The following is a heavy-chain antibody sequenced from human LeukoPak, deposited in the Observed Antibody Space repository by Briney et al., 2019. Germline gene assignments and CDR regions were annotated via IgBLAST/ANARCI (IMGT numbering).Heavy chain of an antibody. Sequence: ASVKVSCKASGYTFTSYGISWVRQAPGQGLEWMGWISAYNGYTNYAQKFQGRVIMTTDSSTSTAFMELRSLRSDDTAVYYCARDRTPRQTHYDTSGYSYYWGQGTLVTVSS. D-gene: IGHD3-22*01. V-gene: IGHV1-18*01. CDR2: ISAYNGYT. J-gene: IGHJ4*02. CDR3: ARDRTPRQTHYDTSGYSYY. CDR1: GYTFTSYG.